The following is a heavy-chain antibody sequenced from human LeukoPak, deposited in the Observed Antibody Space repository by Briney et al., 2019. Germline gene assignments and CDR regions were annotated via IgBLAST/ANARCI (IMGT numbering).Heavy chain of an antibody. CDR3: ARQTAAMVQSH. Sequence: PSETLSLTCTVSGGSISSSSYYWGWIRQPPGKGLEWIGSIYYSGSTYYNPSLKSRVTISVDTSKNQFSLKLSSVTAADTAVYYCARQTAAMVQSHWGQGTLVTVSS. CDR2: IYYSGST. CDR1: GGSISSSSYY. J-gene: IGHJ4*02. V-gene: IGHV4-39*01. D-gene: IGHD5-18*01.